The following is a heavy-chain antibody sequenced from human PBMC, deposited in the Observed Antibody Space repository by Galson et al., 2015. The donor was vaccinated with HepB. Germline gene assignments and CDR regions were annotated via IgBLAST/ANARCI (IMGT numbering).Heavy chain of an antibody. D-gene: IGHD3-22*01. Sequence: SVKVSCKASGYTFTSYAMHWVRQAPGQRLEWMGWINAGNGNTKYSQKFQGRVTITRDTSASTAYMELSSLRSEDTAVYYCARDPDYYDSSGFFDPWGQGTLVTVSS. CDR3: ARDPDYYDSSGFFDP. V-gene: IGHV1-3*01. CDR2: INAGNGNT. CDR1: GYTFTSYA. J-gene: IGHJ5*02.